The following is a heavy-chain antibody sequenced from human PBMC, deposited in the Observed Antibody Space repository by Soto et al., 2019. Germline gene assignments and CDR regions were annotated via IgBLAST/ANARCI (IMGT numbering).Heavy chain of an antibody. J-gene: IGHJ4*02. V-gene: IGHV3-33*01. CDR1: GFTFRSYG. CDR3: ASDLGYCSGDTCPRLGIIDY. Sequence: QVQLVESGGGVVQPGRSLRLSCAASGFTFRSYGMHWVRQAPGKGLEWVAVIWYDGSNKYYADSVKGRFTISRDNSKNTLYLQMNSLRAEDTAVYYCASDLGYCSGDTCPRLGIIDYWGQGTLVTVPS. CDR2: IWYDGSNK. D-gene: IGHD2-15*01.